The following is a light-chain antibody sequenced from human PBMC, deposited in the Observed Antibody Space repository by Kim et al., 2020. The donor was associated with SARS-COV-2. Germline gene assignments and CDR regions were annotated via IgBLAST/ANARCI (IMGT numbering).Light chain of an antibody. CDR3: QQYGGSPIT. Sequence: PGERATLSCRASQSVTSDYLAWPQQKPGQTPRLLIYAASNRATGIPDRFSGSGSGTDFTLTISRLEPEDFAVYYCQQYGGSPITFGPGTKVD. V-gene: IGKV3-20*01. J-gene: IGKJ3*01. CDR2: AAS. CDR1: QSVTSDY.